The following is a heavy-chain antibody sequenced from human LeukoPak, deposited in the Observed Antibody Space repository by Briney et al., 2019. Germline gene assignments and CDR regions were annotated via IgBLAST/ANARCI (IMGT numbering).Heavy chain of an antibody. CDR3: AREGGYSYGFDGMDV. J-gene: IGHJ6*02. D-gene: IGHD5-18*01. Sequence: ASVEVSCKASGYTFTSYDINWVRQATGQGLEWMGRMNPNSGNTGYAQKFQGRVTMTRNTSISTAYMELSSLRSEDTAVYYCAREGGYSYGFDGMDVWGQGTTVTVSS. V-gene: IGHV1-8*01. CDR1: GYTFTSYD. CDR2: MNPNSGNT.